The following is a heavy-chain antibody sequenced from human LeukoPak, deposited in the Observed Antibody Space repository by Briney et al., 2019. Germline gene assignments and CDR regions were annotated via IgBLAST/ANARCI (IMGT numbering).Heavy chain of an antibody. V-gene: IGHV4-59*12. D-gene: IGHD6-13*01. CDR1: GGSISSYY. J-gene: IGHJ3*02. CDR3: ARTAAAAHFDI. CDR2: IYYSGST. Sequence: SETLSLTCTVSGGSISSYYWSWIRQPPGKGLEWIGYIYYSGSTNYNPSLKSRVTISVDTSKNQFSLKLSSVTAADTAVYYCARTAAAAHFDIWGQGTMVTVSS.